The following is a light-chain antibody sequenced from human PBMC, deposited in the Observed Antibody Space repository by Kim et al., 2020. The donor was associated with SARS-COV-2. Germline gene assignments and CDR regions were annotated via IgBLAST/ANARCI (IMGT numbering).Light chain of an antibody. Sequence: QAFTISCPGTSSDVGGYNYVSWYQQYPGKAPKLMIYEVTKRPSGVPDRFSGSKSGNTASLTVSGPQAEDEADYYCSSYAGSNNFVVFGGGTQLTVL. CDR1: SSDVGGYNY. V-gene: IGLV2-8*01. J-gene: IGLJ2*01. CDR3: SSYAGSNNFVV. CDR2: EVT.